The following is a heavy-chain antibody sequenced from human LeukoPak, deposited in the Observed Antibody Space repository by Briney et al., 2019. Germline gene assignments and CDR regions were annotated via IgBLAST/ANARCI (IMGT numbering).Heavy chain of an antibody. CDR2: ISGSGGST. Sequence: PGGSLRLSCAASGFTFSSYAMSWVRQAPGKGLEWVSAISGSGGSTYYADSVKGRFTISRDNSRNTLYLQMNSLRAEDTAVYYCAKVWGVVVAAPFDYWGQGTLVTVSS. CDR1: GFTFSSYA. D-gene: IGHD2-15*01. V-gene: IGHV3-23*01. J-gene: IGHJ4*02. CDR3: AKVWGVVVAAPFDY.